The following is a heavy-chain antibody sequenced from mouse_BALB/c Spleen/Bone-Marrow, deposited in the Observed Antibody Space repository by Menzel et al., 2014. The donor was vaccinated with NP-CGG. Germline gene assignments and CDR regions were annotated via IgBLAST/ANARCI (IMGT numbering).Heavy chain of an antibody. J-gene: IGHJ4*01. Sequence: EVQLQQSGAELVKPGASVKLSCTASGFNIKDTYMHWVKQRPEQGLEWIGRIDPANGNTKYDPKCQGRDTVTADTSSRTDYLQLSSLTSEDTAVYYCARYYYRTMDYWGQGTSVTVSS. V-gene: IGHV14-3*02. CDR1: GFNIKDTY. CDR3: ARYYYRTMDY. D-gene: IGHD1-1*01. CDR2: IDPANGNT.